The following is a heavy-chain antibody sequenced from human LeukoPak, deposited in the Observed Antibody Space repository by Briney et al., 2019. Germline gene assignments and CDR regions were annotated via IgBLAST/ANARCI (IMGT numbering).Heavy chain of an antibody. V-gene: IGHV4-39*01. D-gene: IGHD2-15*01. CDR2: IYYSGST. Sequence: SETLSLTCTVSGGSISSSSYYWGWIRQPPGKGLEWIGSIYYSGSTYYNPSLKSRVTISVDTSKNQFSLKLSSVTAADTAVYYCARPSLGYCSGGSCYSGGGYYFDYWGQGTLVTVSS. CDR1: GGSISSSSYY. CDR3: ARPSLGYCSGGSCYSGGGYYFDY. J-gene: IGHJ4*02.